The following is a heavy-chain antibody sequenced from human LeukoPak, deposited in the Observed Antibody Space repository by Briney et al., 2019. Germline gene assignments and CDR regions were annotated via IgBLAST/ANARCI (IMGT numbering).Heavy chain of an antibody. CDR3: ARGLGWGATIFDY. J-gene: IGHJ4*02. Sequence: SETLSLTCTVSGDSITSYYWTWIRQPPGKGLEWIGYMYHSGTTNNNPSLKSRVTISVDTSKNQFSLKVRSVTAADTAVYYCARGLGWGATIFDYWGQGALVTVSS. V-gene: IGHV4-59*01. D-gene: IGHD1-26*01. CDR2: MYHSGTT. CDR1: GDSITSYY.